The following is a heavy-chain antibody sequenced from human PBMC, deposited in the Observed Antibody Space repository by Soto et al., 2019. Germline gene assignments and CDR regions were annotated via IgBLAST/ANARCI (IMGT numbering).Heavy chain of an antibody. CDR1: GYSFTSYW. Sequence: PGESLKISCKGSGYSFTSYWIAWVRQMPGKGLEWMAIINPGDSETKYSPSFQGQVTISADKSINTAYLQWSSLKASDTAMYYCXRHATYYDILSGYYLDYWGQGTQVTVSS. CDR3: XRHATYYDILSGYYLDY. V-gene: IGHV5-51*01. D-gene: IGHD3-9*01. J-gene: IGHJ4*02. CDR2: INPGDSET.